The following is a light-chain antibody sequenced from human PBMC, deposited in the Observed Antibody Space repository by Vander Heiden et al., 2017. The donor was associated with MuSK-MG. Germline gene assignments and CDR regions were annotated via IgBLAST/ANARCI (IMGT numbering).Light chain of an antibody. Sequence: DIVITQSPATLSVSPGERVTLSCRASQSVSSNLAWYQQKPGQAPRLLIYGASTRATGIPARFSGSGYGTEFTLTISSRQSEDFAVYYCQQHNNWPPLTFGGGTKVEIK. V-gene: IGKV3-15*01. CDR2: GAS. J-gene: IGKJ4*01. CDR3: QQHNNWPPLT. CDR1: QSVSSN.